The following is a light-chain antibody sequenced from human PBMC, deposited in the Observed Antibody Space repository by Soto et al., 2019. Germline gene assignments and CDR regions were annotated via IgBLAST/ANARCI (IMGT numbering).Light chain of an antibody. Sequence: DIQMTQSPSSLSASVGDRVTITCQASQNINNYLNWYQQKPGRAPKLLIYAASTLQSGVPSRFSGSGSGTDFTLTISSLQPEDFATYYCQQLNSYPPTFGQGTRLEIK. V-gene: IGKV1-9*01. CDR3: QQLNSYPPT. J-gene: IGKJ5*01. CDR1: QNINNY. CDR2: AAS.